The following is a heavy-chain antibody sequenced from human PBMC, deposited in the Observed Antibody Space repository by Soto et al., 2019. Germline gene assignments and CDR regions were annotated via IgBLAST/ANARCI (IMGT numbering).Heavy chain of an antibody. V-gene: IGHV1-2*02. J-gene: IGHJ6*02. CDR2: INPNNGGT. Sequence: ASVKVSCKASGYTFTAYYMHWVRQAPGQGLEWMGWINPNNGGTNYAQNFQGRVTMTRDTSISTAYMELSRLRSDDTAVYYCARDLGSNNWNYYGMDVWGQGTTVTVSS. D-gene: IGHD1-1*01. CDR3: ARDLGSNNWNYYGMDV. CDR1: GYTFTAYY.